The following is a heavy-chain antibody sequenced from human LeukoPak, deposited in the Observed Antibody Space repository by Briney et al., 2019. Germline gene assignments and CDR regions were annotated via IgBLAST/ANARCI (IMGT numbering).Heavy chain of an antibody. Sequence: GGSLRLSCAASGFTFRSNSMNWVRQAPGKGLEWVSSIRSSSTYIYYADSVKGRFIISRDNAKNSLDLQMNSLRAEDTAVYYCARPHPRTVFGVFSYYYGMDFWGQGTTVTVSS. CDR1: GFTFRSNS. V-gene: IGHV3-21*01. CDR3: ARPHPRTVFGVFSYYYGMDF. CDR2: IRSSSTYI. D-gene: IGHD3-3*01. J-gene: IGHJ6*02.